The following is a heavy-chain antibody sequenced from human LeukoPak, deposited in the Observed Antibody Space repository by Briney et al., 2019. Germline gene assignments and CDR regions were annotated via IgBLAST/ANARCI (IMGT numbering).Heavy chain of an antibody. V-gene: IGHV3-48*03. Sequence: GGSLRLSCAASGFTFSSYEMNWVRQAPGKGLEWVSYISSSGSTIYYAESVKGRFTISRDNAKNSLYLQMNSLRAEDTAVYYCGRAARDGFDYWGQGTLVTVSS. CDR3: GRAARDGFDY. CDR1: GFTFSSYE. CDR2: ISSSGSTI. D-gene: IGHD2-15*01. J-gene: IGHJ4*02.